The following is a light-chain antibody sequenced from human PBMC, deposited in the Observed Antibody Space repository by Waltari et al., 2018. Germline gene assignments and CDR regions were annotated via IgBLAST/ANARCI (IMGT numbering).Light chain of an antibody. V-gene: IGKV3-11*01. CDR3: QQRSNWAPYT. J-gene: IGKJ2*01. Sequence: CRASQGITRNLARYHKKPRQAPGFLSYDASNWATGIPPRFSGSGSGTDFTLTSSSLEPEDFAVYFCQQRSNWAPYTFGQGTKLEIK. CDR1: QGITRN. CDR2: DAS.